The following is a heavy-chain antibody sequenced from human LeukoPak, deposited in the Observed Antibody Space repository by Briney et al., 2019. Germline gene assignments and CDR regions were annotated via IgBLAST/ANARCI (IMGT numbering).Heavy chain of an antibody. CDR1: GGSITSYY. CDR2: FYYSGST. J-gene: IGHJ3*02. V-gene: IGHV4-59*01. Sequence: PSETLSLTCTVSGGSITSYYWTWIRQPPGKGLEYTGYFYYSGSTNYNPSLKDRVTISVDTSKNQFSLKLSSVTAADTAVYYCARDTFNLHAFDIWGQGTMVTVSS. CDR3: ARDTFNLHAFDI. D-gene: IGHD3-16*01.